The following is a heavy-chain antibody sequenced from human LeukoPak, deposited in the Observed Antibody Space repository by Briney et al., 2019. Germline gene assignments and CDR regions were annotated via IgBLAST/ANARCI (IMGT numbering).Heavy chain of an antibody. Sequence: PGRSLRLSCAASGFTFSSYAMHWVRQAPGKGLEWVAVISYDGSKKYYADSVKGRFTISRDNSKNTLYLQMNSLRAEDTAVYYCAKGYDFWSGRNWFDPWGQGTLVTVSS. CDR1: GFTFSSYA. J-gene: IGHJ5*02. CDR3: AKGYDFWSGRNWFDP. V-gene: IGHV3-30*04. CDR2: ISYDGSKK. D-gene: IGHD3-3*01.